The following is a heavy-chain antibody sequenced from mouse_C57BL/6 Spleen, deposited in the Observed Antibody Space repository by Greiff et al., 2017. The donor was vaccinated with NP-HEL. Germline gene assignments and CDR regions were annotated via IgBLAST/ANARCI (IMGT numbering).Heavy chain of an antibody. CDR2: INPDSSTI. Sequence: EVKLMESGGGLVQPGGSLKLSCAASGIDFSRYWMSWVRRAPGKGLEWIGEINPDSSTINYAPSLKDKFIISRDNAKNTLYLQMSKVRSEDTALYYCASRDYYGSSLYFDVWGTGTTVTVSS. CDR1: GIDFSRYW. D-gene: IGHD1-1*01. CDR3: ASRDYYGSSLYFDV. J-gene: IGHJ1*03. V-gene: IGHV4-1*01.